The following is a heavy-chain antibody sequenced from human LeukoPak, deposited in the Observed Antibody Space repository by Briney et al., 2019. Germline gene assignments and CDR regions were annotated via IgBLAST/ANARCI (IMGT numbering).Heavy chain of an antibody. Sequence: GGSLKISCKGSGYRFSSYWITWVRQMPGKGLEWMGRIDPSDSYTTYSPSFQGRVTISADKSISTAYLQWSSLKASDTAVYYCARHVPYTSSWYFDYWGQGTLVTVSS. CDR1: GYRFSSYW. D-gene: IGHD6-13*01. J-gene: IGHJ4*02. V-gene: IGHV5-10-1*01. CDR2: IDPSDSYT. CDR3: ARHVPYTSSWYFDY.